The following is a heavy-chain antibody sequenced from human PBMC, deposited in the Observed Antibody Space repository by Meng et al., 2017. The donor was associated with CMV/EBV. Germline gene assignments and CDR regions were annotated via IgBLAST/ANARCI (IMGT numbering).Heavy chain of an antibody. CDR2: IYSGGST. J-gene: IGHJ6*02. D-gene: IGHD3-22*01. V-gene: IGHV3-66*02. CDR1: GFTVSSNY. Sequence: GESLKISCAASGFTVSSNYMSWVRQAPGKGLEWVSVIYSGGSTYYADSVKGRFTISRDISKNTLYLQMNSLRAEDTAVYYCARDLYYYDSSGYYDYYYGMDVWGQGTTVTVSS. CDR3: ARDLYYYDSSGYYDYYYGMDV.